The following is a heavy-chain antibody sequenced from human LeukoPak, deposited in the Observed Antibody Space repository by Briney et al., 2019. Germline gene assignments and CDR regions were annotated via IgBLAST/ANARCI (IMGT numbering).Heavy chain of an antibody. Sequence: SETLSLTCAVYDGSFSGYYWSWIRQPPGKGLECIGEINHSGSTYYNPSLKSRVTISVDTSKNQFSLKLSSVTAADTAVYYCAREYCSGGSCSGLDYWGQGTLVTVSS. CDR1: DGSFSGYY. J-gene: IGHJ4*02. V-gene: IGHV4-34*01. CDR3: AREYCSGGSCSGLDY. D-gene: IGHD2-15*01. CDR2: INHSGST.